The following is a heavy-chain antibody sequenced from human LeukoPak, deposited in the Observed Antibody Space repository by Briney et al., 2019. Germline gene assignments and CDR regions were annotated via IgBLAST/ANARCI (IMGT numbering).Heavy chain of an antibody. CDR2: IYDSGST. J-gene: IGHJ3*02. D-gene: IGHD3-22*01. CDR3: ACLTTAEAFDI. Sequence: SETLSLTCTVSGGSISSYYWSWIRQPPGKGLEWIGYIYDSGSTNYNPSLKSRVTISVDTSKNQFSLKLSSVTAAYTAVYFCACLTTAEAFDIWGQGTMVTVSS. V-gene: IGHV4-59*01. CDR1: GGSISSYY.